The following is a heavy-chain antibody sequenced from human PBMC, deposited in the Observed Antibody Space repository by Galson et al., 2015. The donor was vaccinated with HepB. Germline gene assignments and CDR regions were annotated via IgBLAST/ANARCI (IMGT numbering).Heavy chain of an antibody. CDR2: ISYDGSNK. Sequence: SLRLSCAASGFTFSSYAMHWVRQAPGKGLELVAVISYDGSNKYYADSVKGRFTISRDNSKNTLYLQMNSLRAEDTAVYYCARGDTAMVIDYWGQGTLVTVSS. V-gene: IGHV3-30-3*01. D-gene: IGHD5-18*01. J-gene: IGHJ4*02. CDR3: ARGDTAMVIDY. CDR1: GFTFSSYA.